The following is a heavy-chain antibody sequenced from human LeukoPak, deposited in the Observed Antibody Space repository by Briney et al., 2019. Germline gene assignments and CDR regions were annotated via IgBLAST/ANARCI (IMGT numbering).Heavy chain of an antibody. CDR1: GGSISSYY. J-gene: IGHJ6*02. CDR3: ARDRIPYGMDV. CDR2: IYYSGST. Sequence: PSETLSLTCTVSGGSISSYYWSWIRQPPGKGLEWIGYIYYSGSTNYNPSLKSRVTISVDTSKNQFSLKLSSVTAADTAVYYCARDRIPYGMDVWGQGTTVTVSS. D-gene: IGHD2-15*01. V-gene: IGHV4-59*12.